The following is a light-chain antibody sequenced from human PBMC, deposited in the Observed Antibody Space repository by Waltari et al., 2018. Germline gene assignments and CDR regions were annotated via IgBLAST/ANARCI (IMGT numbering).Light chain of an antibody. J-gene: IGLJ3*02. CDR1: SSDVGNINL. CDR2: DDN. V-gene: IGLV2-23*01. Sequence: QSALTQPASVSGSPGQSITIPCTGTSSDVGNINLVSWYQQYPGKAPKVMIYDDNRRPSGVSDRFSGSKSGNTASLAISGVQAEDEADYYCCSYAGSYTWVFGGGTKLTVL. CDR3: CSYAGSYTWV.